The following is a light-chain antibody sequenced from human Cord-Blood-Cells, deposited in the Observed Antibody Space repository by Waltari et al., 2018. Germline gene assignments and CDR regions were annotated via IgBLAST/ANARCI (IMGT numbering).Light chain of an antibody. J-gene: IGKJ5*01. V-gene: IGKV3-11*01. CDR3: QQRSNWPIT. CDR1: QSVSSY. CDR2: DAS. Sequence: EIVLTQSPATLSLSPGERAPLSCRASQSVSSYLAWYQQKPGQAPRLLIYDASNRATGTPARFSGSGSGTDFTLTISSLEPEEFAVYYCQQRSNWPITFGQGTRLEIK.